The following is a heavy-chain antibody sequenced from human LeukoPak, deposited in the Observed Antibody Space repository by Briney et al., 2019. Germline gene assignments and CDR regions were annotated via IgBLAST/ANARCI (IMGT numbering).Heavy chain of an antibody. J-gene: IGHJ4*02. CDR3: ARQGPYGDYLDY. D-gene: IGHD4-17*01. CDR2: IYYSGGT. Sequence: SETLSLTCTVSGGSISTYYWSWIRQPPGKGLEWIGYIYYSGGTDYNSSLKSRVTISVDTSKNQFSLKLRSVTAADTAVYFCARQGPYGDYLDYWGQGTLVTVSS. CDR1: GGSISTYY. V-gene: IGHV4-59*08.